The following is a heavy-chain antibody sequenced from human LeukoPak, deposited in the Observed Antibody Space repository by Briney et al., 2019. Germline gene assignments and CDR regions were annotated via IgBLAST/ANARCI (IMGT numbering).Heavy chain of an antibody. D-gene: IGHD3-10*01. CDR1: GYSISSGYY. Sequence: KTSETLSLTCTVSGYSISSGYYWGWIRQPPGKGLEWIGSIYHSGSTYYNPSLKSRVTISVDTSKNQFSLKLSSVTAADTAVYYCARIRGSGSYCLDYWGQGTLVTVSS. CDR2: IYHSGST. CDR3: ARIRGSGSYCLDY. J-gene: IGHJ4*02. V-gene: IGHV4-38-2*02.